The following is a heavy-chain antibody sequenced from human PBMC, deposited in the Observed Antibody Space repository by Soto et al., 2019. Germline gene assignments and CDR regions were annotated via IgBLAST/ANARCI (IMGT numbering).Heavy chain of an antibody. CDR2: INPNSGGT. CDR1: GYNFTGYY. Sequence: GASVKVSCKASGYNFTGYYMQWVRQAPGQGIEWMGWINPNSGGTNYAQKFQGWVTMTRDTSISTAYMELSRLRSDDTAVYYCARGHHYYYSSGYYYGVYWGQGTLVTVSS. D-gene: IGHD3-22*01. CDR3: ARGHHYYYSSGYYYGVY. V-gene: IGHV1-2*04. J-gene: IGHJ4*02.